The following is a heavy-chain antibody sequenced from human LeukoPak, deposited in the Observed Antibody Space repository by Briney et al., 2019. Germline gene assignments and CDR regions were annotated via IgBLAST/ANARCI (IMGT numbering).Heavy chain of an antibody. Sequence: ASVKGSCKASGYTFASYGISWVRQATGQGLEWMGWISAYNGNTNYAQKIQGRVTMTTDTSTSTAYMELRSLRSDDTAVYYCARAKRYPVAGILYPWGQGTLVTVSS. J-gene: IGHJ5*02. CDR3: ARAKRYPVAGILYP. CDR2: ISAYNGNT. V-gene: IGHV1-18*04. CDR1: GYTFASYG. D-gene: IGHD6-19*01.